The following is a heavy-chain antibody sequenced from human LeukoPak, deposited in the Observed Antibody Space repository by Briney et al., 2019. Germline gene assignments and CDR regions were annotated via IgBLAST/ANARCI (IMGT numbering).Heavy chain of an antibody. D-gene: IGHD3-22*01. CDR2: VYYSGST. J-gene: IGHJ6*02. Sequence: PSETLSLTCTVSGGSISTYFWSWIRQPPGKGLEWIGYVYYSGSTNYNPSLKSRVTMSVDMSKNQFSLRLTSVTAADTAVYYCARQKGYFDSSAYYAYYYGLDVWGRGTTVTVSS. V-gene: IGHV4-59*08. CDR1: GGSISTYF. CDR3: ARQKGYFDSSAYYAYYYGLDV.